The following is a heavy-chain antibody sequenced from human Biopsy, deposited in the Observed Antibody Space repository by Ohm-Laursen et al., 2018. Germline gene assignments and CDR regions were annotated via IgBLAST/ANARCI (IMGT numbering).Heavy chain of an antibody. V-gene: IGHV3-33*01. Sequence: SLRLSCAASGFTFSSYGIHWVRQAPGKGLEWVAVIWYDGSNRYSADSVKGRFSISRDNSKNTVYLQMNSLRAADTAVYYCARDRYYGSESYYSHYNMDVWGQGTTVSVSS. J-gene: IGHJ6*02. CDR3: ARDRYYGSESYYSHYNMDV. D-gene: IGHD3-10*01. CDR2: IWYDGSNR. CDR1: GFTFSSYG.